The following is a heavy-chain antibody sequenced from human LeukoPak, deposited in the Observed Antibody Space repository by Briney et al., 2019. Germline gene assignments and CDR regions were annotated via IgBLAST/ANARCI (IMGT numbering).Heavy chain of an antibody. CDR1: GFTFSSYE. Sequence: GGSLRLSCAASGFTFSSYEMNWVRQAPGKGLEWVSYISSSGNTIYYADSVKGRLTISRDNAKNTLYLQMNSLRAEDTAVYYCAREKSPAVAAIGYWGQGTLVTVSS. CDR2: ISSSGNTI. V-gene: IGHV3-48*03. J-gene: IGHJ4*02. D-gene: IGHD6-19*01. CDR3: AREKSPAVAAIGY.